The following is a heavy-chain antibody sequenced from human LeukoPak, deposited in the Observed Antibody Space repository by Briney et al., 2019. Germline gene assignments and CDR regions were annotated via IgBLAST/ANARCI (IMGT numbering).Heavy chain of an antibody. J-gene: IGHJ4*02. CDR2: IKEDGSET. CDR3: ARTTYGDY. Sequence: PGGSLRLSCAASGFTLGSYWMTWVRQAPRRGLEWAAAIKEDGSETYYVDSVKGRFTISRDNAKNSLYLQMSSLRAEDTAVYYCARTTYGDYWGQGTLVTVSS. V-gene: IGHV3-7*02. D-gene: IGHD1-1*01. CDR1: GFTLGSYW.